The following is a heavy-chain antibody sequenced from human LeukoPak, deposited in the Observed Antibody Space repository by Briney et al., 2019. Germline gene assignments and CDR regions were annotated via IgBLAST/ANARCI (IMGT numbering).Heavy chain of an antibody. J-gene: IGHJ3*02. D-gene: IGHD2-2*01. V-gene: IGHV1-46*01. Sequence: ASVKVSCKASGYTFTSYYMHWVRQAPGQGLEWMGIINPSGGSTSYAQKFQGRVTMTRDTSTSTVYMELSSLRSEDTAVYYCARELHRPSAIVVVPAAIPDDAFDIWGQGTMVTVSS. CDR3: ARELHRPSAIVVVPAAIPDDAFDI. CDR1: GYTFTSYY. CDR2: INPSGGST.